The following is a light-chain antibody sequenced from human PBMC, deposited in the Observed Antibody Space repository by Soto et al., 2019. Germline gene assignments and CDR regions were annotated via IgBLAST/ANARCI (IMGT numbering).Light chain of an antibody. CDR2: DAS. CDR3: QHYGSALSIT. CDR1: QSVSSSY. V-gene: IGKV3-20*01. Sequence: EIVLTQSPGTLSLSPGERATLSCRASQSVSSSYLAWYQQKPGQAPRLLIYDASSRATGIPARFSGSGSGTDFPLTVTSLEPEDFAVYYCQHYGSALSITFGQGTRLEI. J-gene: IGKJ5*01.